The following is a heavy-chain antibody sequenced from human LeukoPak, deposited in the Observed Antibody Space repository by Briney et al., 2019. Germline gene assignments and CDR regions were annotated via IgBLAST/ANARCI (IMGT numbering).Heavy chain of an antibody. CDR1: GGTFISYA. CDR2: IIPIFGTA. D-gene: IGHD3-22*01. V-gene: IGHV1-69*13. J-gene: IGHJ6*02. Sequence: GASVKVSCKASGGTFISYAISWVRQAPGQGLEWMGGIIPIFGTANYAQKFQGRVTITADESTSTAYMELSSLRSEDTAVYYCARDQYYYDSSGPGMYGMDVWGQGTTVTVSS. CDR3: ARDQYYYDSSGPGMYGMDV.